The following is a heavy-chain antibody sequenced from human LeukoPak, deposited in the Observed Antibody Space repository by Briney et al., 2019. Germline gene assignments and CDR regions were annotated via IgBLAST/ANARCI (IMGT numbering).Heavy chain of an antibody. CDR2: IRYDGSNK. Sequence: GGSLRLSCAASGFTFSSYGMHWVRQAPGKGLEWVASIRYDGSNKYYADSVKGRFTISRGNSKNTLYLQMNSLRAEDTAVYYCAKEYCSSTSCYRNYYYMDVWGKGTTVTVSS. CDR1: GFTFSSYG. V-gene: IGHV3-30*02. CDR3: AKEYCSSTSCYRNYYYMDV. D-gene: IGHD2-2*01. J-gene: IGHJ6*03.